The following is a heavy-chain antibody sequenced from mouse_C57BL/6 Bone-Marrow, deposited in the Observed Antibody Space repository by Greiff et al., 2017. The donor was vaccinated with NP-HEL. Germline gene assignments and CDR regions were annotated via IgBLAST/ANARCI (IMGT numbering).Heavy chain of an antibody. CDR3: VRHEAMGGFDY. Sequence: VQLKQSGGGLVQPKGSLKLSCAASGFSFNTYAMNWVRQAPGKGLEWVARIRSKSNNYATYYADSVKDRFTISRDDSESMLYLQMNNLKTEDTAMYYCVRHEAMGGFDYWGQGTTLTVSS. J-gene: IGHJ2*01. CDR2: IRSKSNNYAT. V-gene: IGHV10-1*01. CDR1: GFSFNTYA. D-gene: IGHD1-1*02.